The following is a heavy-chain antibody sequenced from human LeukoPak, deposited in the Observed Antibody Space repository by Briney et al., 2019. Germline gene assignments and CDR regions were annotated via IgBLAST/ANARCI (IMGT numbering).Heavy chain of an antibody. J-gene: IGHJ4*02. CDR2: IIPIFGTA. D-gene: IGHD6-13*01. Sequence: ASVKVSCKASGGTFSSYSISWVRQAPGQGLEWMGGIIPIFGTANYAQKFQGRVTITADESTSTAYMELSSLRSEDTAVYYCAHSCYSSSWYCFDYWGQGTLVTVSS. CDR1: GGTFSSYS. CDR3: AHSCYSSSWYCFDY. V-gene: IGHV1-69*13.